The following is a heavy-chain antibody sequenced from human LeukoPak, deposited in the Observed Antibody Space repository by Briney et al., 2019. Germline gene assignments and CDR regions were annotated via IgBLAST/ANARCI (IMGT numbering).Heavy chain of an antibody. D-gene: IGHD6-6*01. J-gene: IGHJ6*04. Sequence: PGGSLRLSCAASGFTFSDYYMSWIRQAPGKGLEWVSYISSSGSTIYYADSVKGRFTISRDNAENSLFLQMNSLRADDTAVYYCAREASSSTDVWGKGTTVTVSS. CDR3: AREASSSTDV. V-gene: IGHV3-11*01. CDR2: ISSSGSTI. CDR1: GFTFSDYY.